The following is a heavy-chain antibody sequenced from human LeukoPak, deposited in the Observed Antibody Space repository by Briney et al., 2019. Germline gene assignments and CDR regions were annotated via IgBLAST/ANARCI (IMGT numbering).Heavy chain of an antibody. CDR1: GGTFSSYA. V-gene: IGHV1-69*01. D-gene: IGHD6-19*01. J-gene: IGHJ4*02. Sequence: SVKVSCKASGGTFSSYAISWVRQAPGQGLEWMGGIIPIFGTASYAQKFQGRVTITADESTSTAYMELSSLRSEDTAVYYCARDCSGSRSSGWYWGLWGQGTLVTVSS. CDR2: IIPIFGTA. CDR3: ARDCSGSRSSGWYWGL.